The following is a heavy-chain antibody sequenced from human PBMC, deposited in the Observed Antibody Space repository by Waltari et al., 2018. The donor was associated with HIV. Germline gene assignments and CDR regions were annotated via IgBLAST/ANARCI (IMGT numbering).Heavy chain of an antibody. V-gene: IGHV1-8*01. Sequence: QVQLVQSGAEVKKPGASVKVSCKASGYTFTSYDVNWVRQATGKGLEWMGWMHPNSGNTGYAQKFQGRISLTRNTSISTAYMELSSLTSEDTAVYYCARNDQLIRYFVYWGQGTLVTVSS. CDR1: GYTFTSYD. CDR3: ARNDQLIRYFVY. CDR2: MHPNSGNT. J-gene: IGHJ4*02. D-gene: IGHD3-9*01.